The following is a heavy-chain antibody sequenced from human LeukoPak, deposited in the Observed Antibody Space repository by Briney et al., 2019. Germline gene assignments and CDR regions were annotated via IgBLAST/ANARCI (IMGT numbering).Heavy chain of an antibody. Sequence: ASVKVSCKASGYTFTSYAMHWVRQAPGQRLEWMGWINAGNGNTKYSQKFQGRVTITGDTSASTAYMELSSLRSEDTAVYYCARDGGSGRPYGMDVWGQGTTVTVSS. CDR2: INAGNGNT. CDR3: ARDGGSGRPYGMDV. CDR1: GYTFTSYA. D-gene: IGHD6-19*01. J-gene: IGHJ6*02. V-gene: IGHV1-3*01.